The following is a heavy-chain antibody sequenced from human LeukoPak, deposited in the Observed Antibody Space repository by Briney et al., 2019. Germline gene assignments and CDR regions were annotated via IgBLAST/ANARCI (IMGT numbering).Heavy chain of an antibody. CDR1: GFTFSNSW. CDR3: ATWSDAWEFDS. V-gene: IGHV3-7*05. CDR2: IKEDGTDK. D-gene: IGHD1-26*01. Sequence: PGGSLRLSCAASGFTFSNSWMTWLRQAPGKGLEWVAHIKEDGTDKYYVDSVTGRFTISRDNTINSLYHQMSSLRAEDTAVYYCATWSDAWEFDSWGQGTLVSVSS. J-gene: IGHJ4*02.